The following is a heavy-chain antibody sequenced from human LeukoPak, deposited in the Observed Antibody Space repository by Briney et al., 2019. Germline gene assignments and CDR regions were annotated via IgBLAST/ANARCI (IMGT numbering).Heavy chain of an antibody. Sequence: PGGSLRLSCAASGFTFSDYYMSWIRQAPGKGLEWVSYISSSGSTIYYADSVKGRFTISRDNAKSSLYLQMNSLRAEDTAVYYCAREEDYYYYMDVWGKGTTVTVSS. J-gene: IGHJ6*03. V-gene: IGHV3-11*04. CDR1: GFTFSDYY. CDR2: ISSSGSTI. CDR3: AREEDYYYYMDV.